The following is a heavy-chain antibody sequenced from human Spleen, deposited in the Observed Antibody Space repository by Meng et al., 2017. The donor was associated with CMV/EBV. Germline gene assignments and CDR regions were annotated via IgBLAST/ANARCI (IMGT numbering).Heavy chain of an antibody. J-gene: IGHJ6*02. Sequence: SETLSLTCTVSGDSISSYYWSWIRQLPGKGLEWIGYIYYSGGTNYNPSLKSRVTISVDTSKNQFSLKLSSVTAADTAVYYCARDARSTSYYYYGMDVWGQGTTVTVSS. D-gene: IGHD2-2*01. V-gene: IGHV4-59*01. CDR3: ARDARSTSYYYYGMDV. CDR1: GDSISSYY. CDR2: IYYSGGT.